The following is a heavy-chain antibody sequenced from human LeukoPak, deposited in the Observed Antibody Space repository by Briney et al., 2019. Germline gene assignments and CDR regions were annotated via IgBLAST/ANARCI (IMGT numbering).Heavy chain of an antibody. CDR2: IWYDGSNK. Sequence: GRSLRLSCAASGFTFSSYGMHWVRQAPRKGLELVAVIWYDGSNKYYADSVKGRFTISRDNSKNTLYLQLNSLRAEDTAVYYCARAPPDVLETIDYWGQGTLVTVSS. CDR1: GFTFSSYG. V-gene: IGHV3-33*01. CDR3: ARAPPDVLETIDY. J-gene: IGHJ4*02. D-gene: IGHD1-14*01.